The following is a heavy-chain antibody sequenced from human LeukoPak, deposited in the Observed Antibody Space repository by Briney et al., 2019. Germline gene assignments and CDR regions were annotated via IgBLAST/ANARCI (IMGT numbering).Heavy chain of an antibody. J-gene: IGHJ4*02. CDR3: ARSFYDSSGYYYEPPDY. CDR2: IYYSGST. D-gene: IGHD3-22*01. CDR1: GGSISSGGYY. V-gene: IGHV4-31*03. Sequence: PSETLSLTCTVSGGSISSGGYYWSWIRQHPGKGLEWIGYIYYSGSTYYNPSLKSRVTISVDTSKNQFSLKLSSVTAADTAVYYCARSFYDSSGYYYEPPDYWGQGTLVTVSS.